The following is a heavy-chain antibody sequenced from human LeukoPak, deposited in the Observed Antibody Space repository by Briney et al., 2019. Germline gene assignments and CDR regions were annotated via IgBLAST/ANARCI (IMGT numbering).Heavy chain of an antibody. CDR3: ARAPPLWFGERVNSYYMDV. J-gene: IGHJ6*03. CDR2: ISSSSSYI. V-gene: IGHV3-21*01. Sequence: KPGGSLRLSCAASGFTFSSYSMNWVRQAPGKGLEWVSSISSSSSYIYYADSVRGRFTISRDNAKNSLYLQMNSLRAEDTAVYYCARAPPLWFGERVNSYYMDVWGKGTTVTVSS. D-gene: IGHD3-10*01. CDR1: GFTFSSYS.